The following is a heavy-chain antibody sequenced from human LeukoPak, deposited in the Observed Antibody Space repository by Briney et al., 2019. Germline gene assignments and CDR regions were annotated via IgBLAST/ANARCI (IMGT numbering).Heavy chain of an antibody. V-gene: IGHV3-21*01. CDR3: ARDRARTYYYDSSGYYVGTAFDI. D-gene: IGHD3-22*01. J-gene: IGHJ3*02. CDR2: ISSSSSYI. Sequence: PGGSLRLSCAASGFTFSSYSMNWVRQAPGKGLECVSSISSSSSYIYYADSVKGRFTISRDNAKNSLYLQMNSLRAEDTAVYYCARDRARTYYYDSSGYYVGTAFDIWGQGTMVTVSS. CDR1: GFTFSSYS.